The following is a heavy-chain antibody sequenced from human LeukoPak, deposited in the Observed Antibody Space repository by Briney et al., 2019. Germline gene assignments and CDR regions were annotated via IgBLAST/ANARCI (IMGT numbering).Heavy chain of an antibody. CDR1: GFTFSNYW. D-gene: IGHD3-10*01. Sequence: GGSLRLSCAASGFTFSNYWMHWVRQAPGKGLVWVSRINSDGNRTNYADFVKGRFTISRDNAKNTLYVQMNSLRVDDTAAYYCARERFHGSGAPKYDYWGQGTLVTVSS. V-gene: IGHV3-74*01. CDR2: INSDGNRT. CDR3: ARERFHGSGAPKYDY. J-gene: IGHJ4*02.